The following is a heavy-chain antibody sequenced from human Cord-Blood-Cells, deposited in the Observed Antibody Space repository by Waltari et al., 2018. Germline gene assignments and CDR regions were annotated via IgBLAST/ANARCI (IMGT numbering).Heavy chain of an antibody. J-gene: IGHJ4*02. CDR3: ARDGWEYQLLPLGY. V-gene: IGHV1-2*06. CDR2: INPNRGGT. CDR1: GYTFTGSY. Sequence: QVQLVQSGAEVKKPGASVKVSCKASGYTFTGSYMTWVRQAPGQGLEWIGQINPNRGGTNYAENFQGRVTMIRDTAISTAYMELSRLRADDTAVYYCARDGWEYQLLPLGYWGQGTLVTVSS. D-gene: IGHD2-2*01.